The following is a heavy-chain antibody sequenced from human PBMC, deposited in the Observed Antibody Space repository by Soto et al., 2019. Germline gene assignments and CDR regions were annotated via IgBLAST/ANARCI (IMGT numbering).Heavy chain of an antibody. CDR1: GYTFSSYA. CDR3: ARDTGDGTFDF. CDR2: INAGYGNT. J-gene: IGHJ4*02. Sequence: ASVKVSCKASGYTFSSYAMHWVRQAPGQRLEWMGWINAGYGNTKSSQKFQDRVTISRDTSAGTAYMELTSLRSEDTAVYYCARDTGDGTFDFWGQGTLVTVSS. D-gene: IGHD7-27*01. V-gene: IGHV1-3*01.